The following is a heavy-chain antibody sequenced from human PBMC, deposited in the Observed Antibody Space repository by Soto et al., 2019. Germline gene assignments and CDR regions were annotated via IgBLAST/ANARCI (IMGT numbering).Heavy chain of an antibody. V-gene: IGHV4-34*01. CDR2: INHSGST. CDR1: GGSFSGYY. D-gene: IGHD3-16*02. J-gene: IGHJ6*02. CDR3: ARGGRDYVWGSYRYSSYYYGMDV. Sequence: SETLSLTCAVYGGSFSGYYWSWIRQPPGKGLEWIGEINHSGSTNYNPSLKSRVTISVDTSKNQFSLKLSSVTAADTAVYYCARGGRDYVWGSYRYSSYYYGMDVWGQGTTVTVSS.